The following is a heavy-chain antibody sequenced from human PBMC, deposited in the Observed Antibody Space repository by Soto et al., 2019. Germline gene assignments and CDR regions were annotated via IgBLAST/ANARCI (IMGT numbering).Heavy chain of an antibody. Sequence: GESLKISCKGSGYSFTSYWIGCVRQMPGKGLEWMGIIYPGDSDTRYSPSFQGQVTISADKSISTAYLQWSSLKASDTAMYCCARSVAAAGKYYYYYGTDVWGQGTTVTVSS. CDR3: ARSVAAAGKYYYYYGTDV. J-gene: IGHJ6*02. CDR2: IYPGDSDT. CDR1: GYSFTSYW. D-gene: IGHD6-13*01. V-gene: IGHV5-51*01.